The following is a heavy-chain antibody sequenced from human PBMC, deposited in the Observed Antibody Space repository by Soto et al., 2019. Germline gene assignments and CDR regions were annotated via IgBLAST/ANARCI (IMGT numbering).Heavy chain of an antibody. CDR3: ARGTWEGFDI. V-gene: IGHV3-66*01. D-gene: IGHD1-26*01. CDR2: IYAVGTT. Sequence: EVQLVESGGNSVQPGGSLRLSCAASGFTVSDNFMSWVRQAPGKGLEWVSVIYAVGTTFHADSVKGRFIMSRDTYKNTLHLQMNSLRVDDTAIYYCARGTWEGFDIWGQGTMVTVSS. J-gene: IGHJ3*02. CDR1: GFTVSDNF.